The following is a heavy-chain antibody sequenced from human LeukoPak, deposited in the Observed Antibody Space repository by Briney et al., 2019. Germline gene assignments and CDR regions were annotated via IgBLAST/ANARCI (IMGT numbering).Heavy chain of an antibody. D-gene: IGHD6-13*01. CDR3: ARGNSRTVPDP. Sequence: GASVKVSCKASGYPFISYDITWIRQAPGQGLEWMGWISTYNGNTDYAQNVQGRVTMTTDTSTTTAYMELRSLTSDDTAVYYCARGNSRTVPDPWGQGTLVTVSS. V-gene: IGHV1-18*01. CDR2: ISTYNGNT. CDR1: GYPFISYD. J-gene: IGHJ5*02.